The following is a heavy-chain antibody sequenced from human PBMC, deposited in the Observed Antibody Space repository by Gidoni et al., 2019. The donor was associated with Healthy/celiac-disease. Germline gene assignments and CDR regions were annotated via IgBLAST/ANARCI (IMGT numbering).Heavy chain of an antibody. CDR1: GFPFSACS. Sequence: QVQLVESGGGLVKPGGSRRLSGSSSGFPFSACSLSRVRQAPGKGREWVSYISRSGSTIYYADSVKGRFTISRDNAKNSLYLQMNSLRAEDTAVYYCARSLDTAMVRPGLDYYYGMDVWGQGTTVTVSS. CDR3: ARSLDTAMVRPGLDYYYGMDV. CDR2: ISRSGSTI. D-gene: IGHD5-18*01. V-gene: IGHV3-11*01. J-gene: IGHJ6*02.